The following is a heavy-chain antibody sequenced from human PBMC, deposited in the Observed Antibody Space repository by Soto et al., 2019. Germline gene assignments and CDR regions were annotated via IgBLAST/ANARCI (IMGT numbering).Heavy chain of an antibody. D-gene: IGHD5-18*01. V-gene: IGHV4-59*08. CDR1: GGSISSYY. CDR3: ARHSDTAPATLDY. Sequence: QVQLQESGPGLVKPSETLSLTCTVSGGSISSYYWSWIRQPPGKGLEWIGYIYCSGSTNYNPSLKSRVTISVDTSKNQSSLKPSSVTAADTAVYYCARHSDTAPATLDYWGQGTIITVSS. J-gene: IGHJ4*02. CDR2: IYCSGST.